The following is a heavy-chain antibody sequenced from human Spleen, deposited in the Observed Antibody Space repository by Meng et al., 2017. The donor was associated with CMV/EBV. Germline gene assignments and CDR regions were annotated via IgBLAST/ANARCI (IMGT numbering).Heavy chain of an antibody. CDR1: GGTFSSYA. CDR2: IIPIVGTA. D-gene: IGHD5-18*01. J-gene: IGHJ6*02. CDR3: ARDRRAAMARYGRGAGGMDV. V-gene: IGHV1-69*05. Sequence: SVKVSCKASGGTFSSYAISWVRQAPGQGLEWMGGIIPIVGTANYAQKFQGRVTITTDESTSTAYMELSSLRSEDTAVYYCARDRRAAMARYGRGAGGMDVWGQGTTVTVSS.